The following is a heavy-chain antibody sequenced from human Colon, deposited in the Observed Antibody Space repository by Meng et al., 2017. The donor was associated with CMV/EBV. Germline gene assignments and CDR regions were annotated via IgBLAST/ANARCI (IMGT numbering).Heavy chain of an antibody. CDR3: TREQLGY. CDR2: ITNGGAT. J-gene: IGHJ4*02. V-gene: IGHV3-23*01. CDR1: GFTFSTEA. D-gene: IGHD1-26*01. Sequence: GESLKIYCAASGFTFSTEAMNWGRQAPGKGLEWVSGITNGGATYYADSVKGRFTISRDNSKNTVYLQMNGLRADDTAKYYCTREQLGYWGQGTMVTVSS.